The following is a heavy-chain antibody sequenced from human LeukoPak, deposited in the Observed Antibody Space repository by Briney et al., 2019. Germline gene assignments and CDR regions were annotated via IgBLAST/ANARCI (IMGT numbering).Heavy chain of an antibody. CDR3: ARQVVGATPYYFDY. V-gene: IGHV4-38-2*01. J-gene: IGHJ4*02. CDR2: IYHSGST. D-gene: IGHD1-26*01. CDR1: GYSISSGYY. Sequence: SETLSLTCAVSGYSISSGYYWGWIRQPPGKGLEWIGRIYHSGSTYYNPSLKSRVTISVDTSKNQFSLELSSVTAADTAVYYCARQVVGATPYYFDYWGQGTLVTVSS.